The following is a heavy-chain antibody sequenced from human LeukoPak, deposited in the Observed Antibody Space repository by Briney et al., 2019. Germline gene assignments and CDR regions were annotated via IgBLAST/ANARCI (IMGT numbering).Heavy chain of an antibody. J-gene: IGHJ6*03. CDR3: ARGGALSGLPAAISLNYYYYYMDV. CDR1: GGSISSSSYY. CDR2: IYYSGST. D-gene: IGHD2-2*02. Sequence: SETLSLTCTVSGGSISSSSYYWGWIRQPPGKGLEWIGSIYYSGSTYYNPSLKSRVTISVDTSKNQFSLKLSSVTAADTAVYYCARGGALSGLPAAISLNYYYYYMDVWGKGTTVTVSS. V-gene: IGHV4-39*07.